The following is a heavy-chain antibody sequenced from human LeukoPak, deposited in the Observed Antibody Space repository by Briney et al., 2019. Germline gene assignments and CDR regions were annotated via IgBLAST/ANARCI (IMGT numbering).Heavy chain of an antibody. Sequence: SETLSLTCTVSGGSISSYYWSWIRQPPGEGLEWIGYIYYSGSTNYNPSLKSRVTISVDTSKNQFSLKLSSVTAADTAVYYCAGGYCSSTSCYVDYWGQGTLVTVSS. CDR3: AGGYCSSTSCYVDY. CDR2: IYYSGST. D-gene: IGHD2-2*01. CDR1: GGSISSYY. V-gene: IGHV4-59*01. J-gene: IGHJ4*02.